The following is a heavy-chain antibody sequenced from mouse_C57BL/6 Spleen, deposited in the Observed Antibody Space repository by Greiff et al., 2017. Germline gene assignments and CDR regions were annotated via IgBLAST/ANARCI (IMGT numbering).Heavy chain of an antibody. Sequence: QVQLQQPGAELVKPGASVKMSCKASGYTFTSYWITWVKQRPGQGLEWIGDIYPGSGSTNYNEKFKSKVTLTVDTSSSTAYMQLSSLTSEDSAVYYCARGGSSYGYFDVWGTGTTVTVSS. CDR2: IYPGSGST. D-gene: IGHD1-1*01. CDR3: ARGGSSYGYFDV. V-gene: IGHV1-55*01. CDR1: GYTFTSYW. J-gene: IGHJ1*03.